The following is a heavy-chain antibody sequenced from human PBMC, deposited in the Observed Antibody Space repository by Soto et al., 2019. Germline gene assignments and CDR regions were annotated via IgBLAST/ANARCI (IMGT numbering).Heavy chain of an antibody. D-gene: IGHD3-10*01. CDR1: GGSFSGYY. CDR2: INHSGST. J-gene: IGHJ3*02. Sequence: SETLSLTXAVYGGSFSGYYWSWIRQPPGKGLEWIGEINHSGSTNYNPSLKSRVTISVDTSKNQFSLKLSSVTAADTAVYYCARCSGSGTSPDAFDIWGQGTMVTVSS. V-gene: IGHV4-34*01. CDR3: ARCSGSGTSPDAFDI.